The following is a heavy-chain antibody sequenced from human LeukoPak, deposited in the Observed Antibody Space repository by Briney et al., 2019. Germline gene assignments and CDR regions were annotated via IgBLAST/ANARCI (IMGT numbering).Heavy chain of an antibody. Sequence: YPSETLSLTCNVSGVSIRSGSYYWSWIRQPPGKGLEWIGYIYYSGNTNYNPSLKSRVTISIDTSKNQFSLKLSSVTAADTAVYYCARGIVESRGYNYGYYYYYYMDVWGKGTTVTVSS. D-gene: IGHD5-18*01. J-gene: IGHJ6*03. CDR3: ARGIVESRGYNYGYYYYYYMDV. CDR2: IYYSGNT. CDR1: GVSIRSGSYY. V-gene: IGHV4-61*01.